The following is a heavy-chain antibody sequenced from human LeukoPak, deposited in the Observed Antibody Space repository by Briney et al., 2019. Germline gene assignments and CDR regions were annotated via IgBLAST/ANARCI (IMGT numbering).Heavy chain of an antibody. J-gene: IGHJ6*03. CDR2: ISAYNGNT. V-gene: IGHV1-18*01. D-gene: IGHD2-21*01. CDR3: ARDTEGDDYYYYMDV. CDR1: GYTFTSYG. Sequence: ASVKVSCKASGYTFTSYGISWVRQAPGQGLEWMGWISAYNGNTNYAQKLQGRVTMTTDTSTSTAYMELRSLRSDDTAVYYCARDTEGDDYYYYMDVWGKGTTVTVSS.